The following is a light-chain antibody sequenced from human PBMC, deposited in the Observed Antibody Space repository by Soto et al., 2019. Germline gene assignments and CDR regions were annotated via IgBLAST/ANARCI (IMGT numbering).Light chain of an antibody. V-gene: IGLV4-69*01. CDR2: LNSDGSH. CDR3: QTWVTGTYVV. J-gene: IGLJ2*01. Sequence: QLVLTKSPSASASLGASVKLTCTLSSGHSNYAIAWHQQQPEKGPRYLMKLNSDGSHSKGDGIPDRFSGSSSGAERYLTISSLQSEDEADYYCQTWVTGTYVVFGGGTKLTVL. CDR1: SGHSNYA.